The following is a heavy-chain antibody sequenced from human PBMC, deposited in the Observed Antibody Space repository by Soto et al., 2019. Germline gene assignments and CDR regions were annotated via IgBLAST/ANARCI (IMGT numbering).Heavy chain of an antibody. Sequence: VQLLESGGGLVQPGGSLRLSCAASGFTFSSYAMSWVRQAPGKGLEWVSAISGSGGSTYYADSVKGRFTISRDNSKNTLYLQMNSLRAEDTAVYYCAKGMFRGVREDYYYGMDVWGQGTTFTVSS. CDR2: ISGSGGST. CDR3: AKGMFRGVREDYYYGMDV. J-gene: IGHJ6*02. V-gene: IGHV3-23*01. CDR1: GFTFSSYA. D-gene: IGHD3-10*01.